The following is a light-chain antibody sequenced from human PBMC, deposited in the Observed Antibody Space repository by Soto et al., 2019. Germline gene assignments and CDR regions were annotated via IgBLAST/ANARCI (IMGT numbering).Light chain of an antibody. Sequence: QAVVTQEPSLSVSPGRTVTLTCGLSSGSVSTSDYPSWYQQTPGQAPRTLIYNTNTRSSGVPDRFSGSILGNKAALTITGAQADDESDYYCVLYVGSGIVVFGGGTQPTVL. CDR1: SGSVSTSDY. CDR3: VLYVGSGIVV. J-gene: IGLJ2*01. CDR2: NTN. V-gene: IGLV8-61*01.